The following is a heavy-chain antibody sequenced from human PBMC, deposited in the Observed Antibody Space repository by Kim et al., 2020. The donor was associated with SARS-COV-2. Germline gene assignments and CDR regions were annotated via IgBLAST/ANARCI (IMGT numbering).Heavy chain of an antibody. CDR1: GFTFSSYG. V-gene: IGHV3-33*01. D-gene: IGHD3-10*01. CDR3: ARDLRGGSGSYYNPFWYYGMDV. Sequence: GGSLRLSCAASGFTFSSYGMHWVRQAPGKGLEWVAVIWYDGSNKYYADSVKGRFTISRDNSKNTLYLQMNSLRAEDTAVYYCARDLRGGSGSYYNPFWYYGMDVWGQGTTVTVSS. J-gene: IGHJ6*02. CDR2: IWYDGSNK.